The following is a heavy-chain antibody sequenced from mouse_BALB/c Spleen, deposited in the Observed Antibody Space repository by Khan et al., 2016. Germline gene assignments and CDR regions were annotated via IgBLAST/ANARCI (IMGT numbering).Heavy chain of an antibody. CDR2: IWSDGST. J-gene: IGHJ4*01. V-gene: IGHV2-6*02. D-gene: IGHD2-3*01. CDR3: ARRDDVGGAMIY. Sequence: QVQLKPSGPGLVAPSQSLSITCTVSGFSLTSYGVHWVRQPPGKGLEWLVVIWSDGSTTYNSALKSRLSISKDNSKSPVFFKMNSLQTDDTAMYVCARRDDVGGAMIYWGQGTSLTVSS. CDR1: GFSLTSYG.